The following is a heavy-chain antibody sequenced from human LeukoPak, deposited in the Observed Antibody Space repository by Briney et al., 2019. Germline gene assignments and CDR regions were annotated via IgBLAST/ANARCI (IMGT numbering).Heavy chain of an antibody. Sequence: GGSLRLSCAASGFTFSSYWMSWVRQAPGKGLEWVANIKQDGSEKYYVDSVKGRFTISRDKAKNSLYLQMNSLRAEDTAVYYCARDPRGAFYDSSGYGYWGQGTLVTVSS. J-gene: IGHJ4*02. V-gene: IGHV3-7*01. CDR1: GFTFSSYW. CDR2: IKQDGSEK. D-gene: IGHD3-22*01. CDR3: ARDPRGAFYDSSGYGY.